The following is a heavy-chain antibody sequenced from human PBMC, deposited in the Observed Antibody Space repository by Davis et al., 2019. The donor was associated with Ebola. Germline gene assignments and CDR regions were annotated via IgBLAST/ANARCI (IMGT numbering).Heavy chain of an antibody. V-gene: IGHV3-23*01. CDR3: ARVYGAYSNYFDY. CDR1: GFTFSSNV. D-gene: IGHD4-11*01. Sequence: PGGSLRLSCAASGFTFSSNVLTWVRQAPGRGLEWVSSIGGSGGNIYYADSVKGRFTISRDNSKNTLYLYMNSLRAEDTAVYYCARVYGAYSNYFDYWGQGTLVTVSS. CDR2: IGGSGGNI. J-gene: IGHJ4*02.